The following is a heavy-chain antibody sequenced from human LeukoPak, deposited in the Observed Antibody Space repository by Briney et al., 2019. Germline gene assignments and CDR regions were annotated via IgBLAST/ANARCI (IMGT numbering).Heavy chain of an antibody. Sequence: GASVKVSCTASGYTFTGYYVHWVRQAPGQGLEWMGWINPNSGGTNYAQKFQGRVTMTRDTSISTAYMELSRLRSDDTAVYYCARDLYDYVWGSYRIFDYWGQGTLVTVSS. CDR3: ARDLYDYVWGSYRIFDY. CDR2: INPNSGGT. CDR1: GYTFTGYY. J-gene: IGHJ4*02. D-gene: IGHD3-16*02. V-gene: IGHV1-2*02.